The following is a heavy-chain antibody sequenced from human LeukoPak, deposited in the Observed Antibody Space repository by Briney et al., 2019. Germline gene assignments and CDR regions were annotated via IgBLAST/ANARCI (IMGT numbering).Heavy chain of an antibody. V-gene: IGHV4-34*01. Sequence: PGGSLRLSCAASGFTFRSYWMSWVRQAPGKGLEWIGEINHSGSTNYNPSLKSRVTISVDTSKNQFSLKLSSVTAADTAVYYCARQPRRYCSSTSCYSWFDPWGQGTLVTVSS. J-gene: IGHJ5*02. CDR3: ARQPRRYCSSTSCYSWFDP. D-gene: IGHD2-2*02. CDR1: GFTFRSYW. CDR2: INHSGST.